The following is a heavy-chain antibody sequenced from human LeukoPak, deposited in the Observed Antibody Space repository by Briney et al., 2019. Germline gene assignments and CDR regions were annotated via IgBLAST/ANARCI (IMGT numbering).Heavy chain of an antibody. V-gene: IGHV3-21*01. D-gene: IGHD1-1*01. J-gene: IGHJ4*02. CDR2: ISSSNGYT. Sequence: PGGSLRLSCAASGFSINTYGMNWVRQAPGKGLEWVSYISSSNGYTYYADSVKGRFTISRDNAKNSLYLQMNSLRAEDTAIYYCVNTEGTVYYYDYWGQGTLVTVSS. CDR3: VNTEGTVYYYDY. CDR1: GFSINTYG.